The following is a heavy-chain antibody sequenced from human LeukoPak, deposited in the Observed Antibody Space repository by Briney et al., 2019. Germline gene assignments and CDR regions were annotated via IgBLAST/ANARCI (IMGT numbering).Heavy chain of an antibody. CDR3: ARGGGPAGDYYDSSGYYQLDY. CDR2: IYYSGST. Sequence: SETLSLTCTVSGGSISSYYWSWIRQPPGKGLEWIGYIYYSGSTNYNPSLKSRVTISVDTSKNQFSLKLSSVTAADTAAYYCARGGGPAGDYYDSSGYYQLDYWGQGALVTVSS. J-gene: IGHJ4*02. V-gene: IGHV4-59*08. CDR1: GGSISSYY. D-gene: IGHD3-22*01.